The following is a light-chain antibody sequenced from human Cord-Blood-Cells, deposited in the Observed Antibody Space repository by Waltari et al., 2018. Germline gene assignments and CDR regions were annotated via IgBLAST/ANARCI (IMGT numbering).Light chain of an antibody. V-gene: IGLV2-11*01. CDR3: CSYAGSYV. Sequence: QSALTQPRSVSGSPGQSVTISCTGTSSDVGVFPSVSWYPQHPGKAPKLMIYDVSNRPSGVLYRFSGSKSGSTAALSISGLQAEDEADYYCCSYAGSYVLGSGTKVTVL. J-gene: IGLJ1*01. CDR2: DVS. CDR1: SSDVGVFPS.